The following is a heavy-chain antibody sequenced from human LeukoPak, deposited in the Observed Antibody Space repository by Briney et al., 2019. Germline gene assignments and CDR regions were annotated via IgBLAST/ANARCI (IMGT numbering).Heavy chain of an antibody. V-gene: IGHV4-39*01. CDR2: IYYSGST. CDR1: GGSISSSSYY. CDR3: ARRARYCSGGSCYWFDP. J-gene: IGHJ5*02. Sequence: SETLSLTCTVSGGSISSSSYYWGWIRQPPGKGLEWIGSIYYSGSTYYNPSLKSRVTISVDTSKNQFSLKLSSVTAADTAVYYCARRARYCSGGSCYWFDPWGQGTLVTVSS. D-gene: IGHD2-15*01.